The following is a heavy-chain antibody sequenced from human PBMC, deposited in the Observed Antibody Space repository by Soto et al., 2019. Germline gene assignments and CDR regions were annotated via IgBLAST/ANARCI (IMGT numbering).Heavy chain of an antibody. J-gene: IGHJ6*02. Sequence: GESLKISCKGSGYSFTSYWISWVRQMPGKGMEWMGRIDPSDSYTNYSPSFQGHATISADKSISTAYLQWSSLKASDTAMYYCASLLDTAMVPYYYYYYGLDVWGQGTTVTVSS. CDR1: GYSFTSYW. V-gene: IGHV5-10-1*01. CDR3: ASLLDTAMVPYYYYYYGLDV. CDR2: IDPSDSYT. D-gene: IGHD5-18*01.